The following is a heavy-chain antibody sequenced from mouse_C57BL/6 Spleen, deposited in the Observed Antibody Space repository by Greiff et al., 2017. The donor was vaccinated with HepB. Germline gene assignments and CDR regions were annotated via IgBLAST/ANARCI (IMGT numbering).Heavy chain of an antibody. J-gene: IGHJ3*01. CDR2: IDPENGDT. V-gene: IGHV14-4*01. CDR3: TTWNGYSAWFAY. Sequence: VQLQQSGAELVRPGASVKLSCTASGFNITDDYMHWVKQRPEQGLEWIGWIDPENGDTEYASKFQGKATITADTSSNTAYLQLSSLTSEDTAVYYCTTWNGYSAWFAYWGQGTLVTVSA. D-gene: IGHD2-3*01. CDR1: GFNITDDY.